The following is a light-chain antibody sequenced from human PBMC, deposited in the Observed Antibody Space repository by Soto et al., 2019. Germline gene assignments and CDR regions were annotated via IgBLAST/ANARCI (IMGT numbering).Light chain of an antibody. V-gene: IGLV1-44*01. CDR1: SSDVGTNT. CDR2: STN. CDR3: AAWDDGLNGYV. J-gene: IGLJ1*01. Sequence: QSVLTQPPSVSGTPGQRVTISCSGSSSDVGTNTVNWYQQVTGTAPKLLIYSTNQRPSGVPARFSGSKSDTSGSLAISGLQSEDEADYYCAAWDDGLNGYVFGPGTKLTVL.